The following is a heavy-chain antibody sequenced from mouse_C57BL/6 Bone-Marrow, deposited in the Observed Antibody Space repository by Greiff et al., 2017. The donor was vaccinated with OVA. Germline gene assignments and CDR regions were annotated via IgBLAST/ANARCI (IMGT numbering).Heavy chain of an antibody. J-gene: IGHJ3*01. CDR2: IHPNSGST. CDR3: ASRDYGSSYWLAY. CDR1: GYTFTSYW. V-gene: IGHV1-64*01. Sequence: QVQLQQPGAALVQPGASVKLSCKASGYTFTSYWMHWVKQRPGQGLEWIGMIHPNSGSTNYNEKFKSKATLTVDKSSSTAYMQLSSLTSEDSAVYYCASRDYGSSYWLAYWGQGTLVTVSA. D-gene: IGHD1-1*01.